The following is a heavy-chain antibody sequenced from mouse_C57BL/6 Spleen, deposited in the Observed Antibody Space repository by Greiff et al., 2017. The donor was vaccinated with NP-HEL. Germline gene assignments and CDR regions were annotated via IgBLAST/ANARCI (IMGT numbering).Heavy chain of an antibody. D-gene: IGHD2-4*01. CDR3: ARYYDYDGYAMDY. V-gene: IGHV14-3*01. J-gene: IGHJ4*01. CDR2: IDPANGNT. Sequence: VQLKESVAELVRPGASVKLSCTASGFNIKNTYMHWVKQRPEQGLEWIGRIDPANGNTKYAPKFQGKATITADTSSNTAYLQLSSLTSEDTAIYYCARYYDYDGYAMDYWGQGTSVTVSS. CDR1: GFNIKNTY.